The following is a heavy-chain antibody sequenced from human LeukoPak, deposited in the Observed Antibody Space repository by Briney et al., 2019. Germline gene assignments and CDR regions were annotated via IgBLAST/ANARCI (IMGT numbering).Heavy chain of an antibody. J-gene: IGHJ6*02. Sequence: SETLSLTCTVSGCSISSGSYYWRWIRQPAGKGLEWIGRIYTSGSTNYNPSLKSRVTISVDTSKNQFSLKLSSVTAADTAVYYCARDPHPKYYYGSGSYPPRGMDVWGQGTTVTVSS. D-gene: IGHD3-10*01. CDR2: IYTSGST. V-gene: IGHV4-61*02. CDR3: ARDPHPKYYYGSGSYPPRGMDV. CDR1: GCSISSGSYY.